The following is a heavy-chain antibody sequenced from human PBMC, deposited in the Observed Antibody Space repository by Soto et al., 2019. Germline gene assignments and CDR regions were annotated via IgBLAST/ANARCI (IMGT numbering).Heavy chain of an antibody. CDR2: IHPGGDST. Sequence: QVQLVQSGAEMKKPGASVKVSCKASGYTFTTYYIHWVRQAPGQGLEWMGVIHPGGDSTNYAQNFQGRVTMTRDMSTSTIYMELSSLRSGDTAVYYCARADTTMVTDYWGQGTLVTFSS. CDR3: ARADTTMVTDY. J-gene: IGHJ4*02. V-gene: IGHV1-46*01. D-gene: IGHD5-18*01. CDR1: GYTFTTYY.